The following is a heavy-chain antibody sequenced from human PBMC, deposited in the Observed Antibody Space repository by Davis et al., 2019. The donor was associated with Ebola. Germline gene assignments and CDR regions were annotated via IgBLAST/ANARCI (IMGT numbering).Heavy chain of an antibody. CDR1: GGSISSSSYY. V-gene: IGHV4-39*07. D-gene: IGHD2-15*01. CDR2: IYYSGST. J-gene: IGHJ4*02. CDR3: AREGYCSGGNCYPGRIDY. Sequence: MPSETLSLTCTVSGGSISSSSYYWGWIRQPPGKGLEWIGSIYYSGSTYYNPSLKSRVTISVDTSKNQFSLKLCSVTAADTAVYYCAREGYCSGGNCYPGRIDYWGQGTLVTVSS.